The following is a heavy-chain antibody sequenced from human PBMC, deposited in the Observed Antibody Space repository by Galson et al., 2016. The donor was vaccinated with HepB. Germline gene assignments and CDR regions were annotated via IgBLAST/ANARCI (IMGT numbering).Heavy chain of an antibody. D-gene: IGHD6-13*01. CDR2: ITSRSTAI. Sequence: SLRLSCAASGFTLSSYSMNWVRQTPGKGLEWVSYITSRSTAIYYADSVKGRFTHPRENAGSSLYLQMNSLRAEAPAVYYCAREGTGSSSFIYYYYGMDVWGQGTTVTVSS. J-gene: IGHJ6*02. CDR3: AREGTGSSSFIYYYYGMDV. V-gene: IGHV3-48*04. CDR1: GFTLSSYS.